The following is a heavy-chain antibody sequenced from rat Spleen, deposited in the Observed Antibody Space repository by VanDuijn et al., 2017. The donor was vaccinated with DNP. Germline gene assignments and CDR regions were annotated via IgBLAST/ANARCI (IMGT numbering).Heavy chain of an antibody. CDR2: INSAGRI. Sequence: EVQLQESGPGLVKPSQSLSLTCSVTGHPITSDYRWNWIRKFPGNKLEWMGYINSAGRINYNPSLRSRISITRDTSKNQFFLQVNSVALEEAAIYYCGSTQYGGEVNWFGSWGQVTLVTVSS. CDR1: GHPITSDYR. CDR3: GSTQYGGEVNWFGS. J-gene: IGHJ3*01. D-gene: IGHD1-1*01. V-gene: IGHV3-3*01.